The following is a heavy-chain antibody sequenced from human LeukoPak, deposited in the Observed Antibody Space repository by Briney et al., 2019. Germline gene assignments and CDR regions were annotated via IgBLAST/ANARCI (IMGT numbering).Heavy chain of an antibody. V-gene: IGHV3-7*01. CDR2: IKQDGSES. CDR3: ARDEATMVRSHDY. D-gene: IGHD3-10*01. J-gene: IGHJ4*02. Sequence: GGSLRLSCAASGLTFGSYWMTWVRQAPGKGLEWLANIKQDGSESYYVDSVKGRFTISRDNAKNSLYLQMNSLRADDTAVYYCARDEATMVRSHDYWGQGTLVTVSS. CDR1: GLTFGSYW.